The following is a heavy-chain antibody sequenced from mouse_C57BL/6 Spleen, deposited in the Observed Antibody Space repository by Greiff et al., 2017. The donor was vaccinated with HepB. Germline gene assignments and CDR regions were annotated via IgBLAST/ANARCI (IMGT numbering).Heavy chain of an antibody. D-gene: IGHD1-1*01. J-gene: IGHJ1*03. CDR1: GYTFTSYW. CDR3: ARYGSSYDWYFDD. CDR2: IDPSDSYT. V-gene: IGHV1-69*01. Sequence: QVQLQQPGAELVMPGASVKLSCKASGYTFTSYWMHWVKQRPGQGLEWIGEIDPSDSYTNYNKKFKGKSTLTVDKSSSTAYMQLSSLTSEDSAVYYCARYGSSYDWYFDDWGTGTTVTVSS.